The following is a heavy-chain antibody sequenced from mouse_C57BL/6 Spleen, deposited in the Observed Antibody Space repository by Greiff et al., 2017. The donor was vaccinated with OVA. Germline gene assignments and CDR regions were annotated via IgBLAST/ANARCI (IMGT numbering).Heavy chain of an antibody. J-gene: IGHJ2*01. CDR1: GYAFSSYW. Sequence: VQGVESGAELVKPGASVKISCKASGYAFSSYWMNWVKQRPGKGLEWIGQIYPGDGDTNYNGKFKGKATLTADKSSSTAYMQLSSLTSEDSAVYFCASAFITTVVATDYWGQGTTLTVSS. CDR3: ASAFITTVVATDY. D-gene: IGHD1-1*01. V-gene: IGHV1-80*01. CDR2: IYPGDGDT.